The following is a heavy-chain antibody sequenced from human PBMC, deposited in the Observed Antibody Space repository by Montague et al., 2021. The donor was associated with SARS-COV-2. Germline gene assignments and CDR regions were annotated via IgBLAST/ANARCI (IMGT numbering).Heavy chain of an antibody. V-gene: IGHV3-23*01. CDR3: AKDRYYDFWSGYYFDY. J-gene: IGHJ4*02. D-gene: IGHD3-3*01. CDR2: ISGSCGST. Sequence: SLRLSCAASGFTFSNYAMTWVRQAPGKGLEWVSAISGSCGSTYXXXSXXXRFTISRDNSKNTLYLQMNSLRAEDTAVYYCAKDRYYDFWSGYYFDYWGQGTLVTVSS. CDR1: GFTFSNYA.